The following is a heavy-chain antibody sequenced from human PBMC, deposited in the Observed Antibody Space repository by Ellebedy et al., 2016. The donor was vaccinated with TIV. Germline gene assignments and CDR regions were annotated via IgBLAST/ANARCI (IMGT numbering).Heavy chain of an antibody. Sequence: PGGSLRLSCAASGFTFSSYAMCWVRQAPGKGLEWVSILGRSDDSTYYADSVKGRFTISRDFSKNTLYLQMNSLRAEDTAIYYCAKDEAMGPSNFDYWGQGTLVTVSS. CDR1: GFTFSSYA. CDR2: LGRSDDST. D-gene: IGHD1-26*01. V-gene: IGHV3-23*01. J-gene: IGHJ4*02. CDR3: AKDEAMGPSNFDY.